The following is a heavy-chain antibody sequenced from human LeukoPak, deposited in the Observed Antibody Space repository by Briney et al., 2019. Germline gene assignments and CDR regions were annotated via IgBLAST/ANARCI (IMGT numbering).Heavy chain of an antibody. CDR1: GYTFINYD. CDR3: ARGPRSIVVVPSAIRNWFDP. V-gene: IGHV1-8*03. CDR2: MNPNSGNT. D-gene: IGHD2-2*01. J-gene: IGHJ5*02. Sequence: ASVKVSCKASGYTFINYDTNWVRQATGQGLEWLGWMNPNSGNTGYAQKFQGRVTITRNSSISTAYMELSSLGSEDTAVYYCARGPRSIVVVPSAIRNWFDPWGQGTLVTVSS.